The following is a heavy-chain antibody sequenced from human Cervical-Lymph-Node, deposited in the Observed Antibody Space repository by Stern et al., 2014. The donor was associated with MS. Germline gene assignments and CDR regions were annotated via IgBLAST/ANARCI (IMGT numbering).Heavy chain of an antibody. Sequence: EMQLVESGGGLVQPGGSLRLSCEVSGFTFRSYWMSWVRQAPGKGLEWVANIKQEGSEKYYVDSVKGRFTISRDNAKNALYLQMNSLRVEDTAVYYCARVQKYTSGWYGLNTGYGMDVWGQGTTVTVSS. CDR1: GFTFRSYW. CDR2: IKQEGSEK. CDR3: ARVQKYTSGWYGLNTGYGMDV. D-gene: IGHD6-19*01. J-gene: IGHJ6*02. V-gene: IGHV3-7*01.